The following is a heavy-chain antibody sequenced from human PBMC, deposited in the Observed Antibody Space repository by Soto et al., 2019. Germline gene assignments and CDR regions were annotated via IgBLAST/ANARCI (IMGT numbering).Heavy chain of an antibody. Sequence: GGSLRLSCAASGFTFSSYGMHWVRQAPGKGLEWVAVIWYDGSNKYYADSVKGRFTISRDNSKNTLYLQMNSLRAEDTAVYYCARDSNNYYYGMDVWGQGTTVTVSS. CDR2: IWYDGSNK. CDR3: ARDSNNYYYGMDV. D-gene: IGHD4-4*01. J-gene: IGHJ6*02. V-gene: IGHV3-33*01. CDR1: GFTFSSYG.